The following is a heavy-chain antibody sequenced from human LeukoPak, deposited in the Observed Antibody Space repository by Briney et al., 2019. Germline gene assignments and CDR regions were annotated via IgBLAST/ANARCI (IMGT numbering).Heavy chain of an antibody. CDR3: ARYYDSSGYYDGY. Sequence: ASVKVSCKASGYTFTSYGISWVRQAPGQGLEWMGWISAYNGNTNYAQKLQGRVTMTTDTSTSTAHMELRSLRSDDTAVYYCARYYDSSGYYDGYWGQGTLVTVSS. CDR1: GYTFTSYG. V-gene: IGHV1-18*01. CDR2: ISAYNGNT. J-gene: IGHJ4*02. D-gene: IGHD3-22*01.